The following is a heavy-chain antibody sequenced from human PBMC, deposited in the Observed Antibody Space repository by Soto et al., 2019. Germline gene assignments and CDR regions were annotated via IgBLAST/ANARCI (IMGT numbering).Heavy chain of an antibody. D-gene: IGHD7-27*01. J-gene: IGHJ4*02. CDR2: IWYGGTNK. Sequence: QVQLVESGGGVVQPGRSLRLSCAASGFTFSTYGMHWVRQAPGKGLEWVAIIWYGGTNKYYADSVKGRFTISRDNSKKTLYLQMISLRAEDTAVYYCARDGPANCLDSWGQGTLVTVSS. V-gene: IGHV3-33*01. CDR1: GFTFSTYG. CDR3: ARDGPANCLDS.